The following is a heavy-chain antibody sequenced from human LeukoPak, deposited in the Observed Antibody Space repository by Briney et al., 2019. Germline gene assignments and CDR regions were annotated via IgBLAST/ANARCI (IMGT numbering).Heavy chain of an antibody. CDR2: IKQEGSEK. V-gene: IGHV3-7*03. CDR1: GFTFSSYW. CDR3: ARPPYYYDSSGYYLSIPDY. Sequence: QPGGALRLSCTASGFTFSSYWMSWVRQAPGKGLEWVSNIKQEGSEKYYVDSVKGRFTISRDNAKNSLYLQMNSMRAEDTAMYYCARPPYYYDSSGYYLSIPDYWGQGTLVTVSS. D-gene: IGHD3-22*01. J-gene: IGHJ4*02.